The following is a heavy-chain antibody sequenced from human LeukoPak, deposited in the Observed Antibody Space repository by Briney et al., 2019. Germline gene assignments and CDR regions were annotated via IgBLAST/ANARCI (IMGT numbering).Heavy chain of an antibody. J-gene: IGHJ6*03. D-gene: IGHD6-19*01. CDR1: GFTFSSYG. V-gene: IGHV3-30*02. CDR2: ILYDGSNK. Sequence: PGGSLRLSCAASGFTFSSYGMYWVRQAPSKGLEWVASILYDGSNKFYLDSVKGRFTISRDNSRNTLYLQMNSLRAEDTAAYYCARLTGWDNYYSYMDVWGKGTTVTVSS. CDR3: ARLTGWDNYYSYMDV.